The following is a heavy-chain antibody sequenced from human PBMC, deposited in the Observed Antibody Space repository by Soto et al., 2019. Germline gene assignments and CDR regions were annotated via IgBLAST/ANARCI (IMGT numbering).Heavy chain of an antibody. J-gene: IGHJ4*02. D-gene: IGHD6-19*01. CDR1: GGSISSGGYY. V-gene: IGHV4-31*03. CDR2: IYYSGST. CDR3: AGETLGYSSDWYSY. Sequence: KTSETLSLTCSVSGGSISSGGYYWSWIRQHPGKGLEWIGYIYYSGSTYYNPSLKSRVSISVDTSKNQFSLKLSSVTAADTAIYYCAGETLGYSSDWYSYWGQGTLVTVSS.